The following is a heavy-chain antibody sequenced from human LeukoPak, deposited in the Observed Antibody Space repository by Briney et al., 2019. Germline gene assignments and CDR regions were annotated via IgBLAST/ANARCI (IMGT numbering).Heavy chain of an antibody. CDR2: IIPILGIA. Sequence: GASVKVSCKASGGTFSSYAISWVRQAPGQGLEWMGRIIPILGIANYAQKFQGRVTITADKSTSTAYMELSSLRSEDTAVYYCARDRSSSWKYYYYYGMDVWGQGTTVTVSS. V-gene: IGHV1-69*04. CDR3: ARDRSSSWKYYYYYGMDV. CDR1: GGTFSSYA. J-gene: IGHJ6*02. D-gene: IGHD6-13*01.